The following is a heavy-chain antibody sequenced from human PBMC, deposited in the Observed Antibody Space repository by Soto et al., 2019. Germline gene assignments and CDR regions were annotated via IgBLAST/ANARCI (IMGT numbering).Heavy chain of an antibody. V-gene: IGHV4-59*01. D-gene: IGHD3-22*01. J-gene: IGHJ5*02. CDR2: LYYGRSA. Sequence: VQLQESGPGLVKPSETLSLTCAVYGDSISSYYCMWIRQPPGKGLESIVYLYYGRSANYNPSLKIRGTLSVDTSTQQGRLTLSSMTAAATAVYYCALRSMAVVPESWGQGTLVTVSS. CDR1: GDSISSYY. CDR3: ALRSMAVVPES.